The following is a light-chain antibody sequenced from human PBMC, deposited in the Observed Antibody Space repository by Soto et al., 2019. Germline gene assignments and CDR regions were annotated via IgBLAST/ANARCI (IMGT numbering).Light chain of an antibody. V-gene: IGKV3-20*01. J-gene: IGKJ4*01. Sequence: EIVLTQSPGTLSLSPGERATLSCRASQSVSSSYLAWYQQKPGQAPRLLIYGASSRATGIPDRFSGSGSGTDFTLTISRLEPEDFAVYYCQQYGSSPFGFGGGTKGEIK. CDR3: QQYGSSPFG. CDR1: QSVSSSY. CDR2: GAS.